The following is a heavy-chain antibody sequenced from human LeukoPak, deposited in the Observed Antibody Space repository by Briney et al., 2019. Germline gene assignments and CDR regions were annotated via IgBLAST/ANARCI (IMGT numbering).Heavy chain of an antibody. Sequence: SETLSLTCAVPGDSTSGYYWSWIRQPAGKGLEWIGRMYTSGSANYNPSLKSRVTMSLDTSKKLFSLQMSSVTAADTAIYYCATERSRGLALWGQGALVIVSS. J-gene: IGHJ5*02. V-gene: IGHV4-4*07. CDR2: MYTSGSA. CDR3: ATERSRGLAL. D-gene: IGHD2-2*01. CDR1: GDSTSGYY.